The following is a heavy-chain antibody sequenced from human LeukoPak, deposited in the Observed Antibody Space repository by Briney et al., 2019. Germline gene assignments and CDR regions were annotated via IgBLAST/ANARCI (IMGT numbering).Heavy chain of an antibody. D-gene: IGHD4-17*01. CDR3: AKRAYGDSEVDY. Sequence: GGSLRLSCAASGFTFSSHSMNWVRQAPGKGLEWVSSISSSSSYIYYADSVKGRFTISRDNAKNSLYLQMNSLRIEDTAVYYCAKRAYGDSEVDYWGQGTLVTVSS. CDR2: ISSSSSYI. J-gene: IGHJ4*02. V-gene: IGHV3-21*01. CDR1: GFTFSSHS.